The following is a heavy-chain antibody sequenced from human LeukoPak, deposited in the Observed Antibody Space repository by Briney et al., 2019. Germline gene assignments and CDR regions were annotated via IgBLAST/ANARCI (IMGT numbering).Heavy chain of an antibody. CDR2: IYYSGST. CDR1: GGSISSYY. D-gene: IGHD3-10*01. V-gene: IGHV4-59*08. Sequence: SETLSLTCTVSGGSISSYYWSWIRQPPGKGLEWIGYIYYSGSTNYNPSLKSRVTISVDTSKNQFSLKLSSVTAAGTAVYYCARGYSDYYGSGSYPFDYWGQGTLVTVSS. J-gene: IGHJ4*02. CDR3: ARGYSDYYGSGSYPFDY.